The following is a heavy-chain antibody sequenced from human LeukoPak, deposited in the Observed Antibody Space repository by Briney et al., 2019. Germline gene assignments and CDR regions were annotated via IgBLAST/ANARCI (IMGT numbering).Heavy chain of an antibody. D-gene: IGHD3-3*01. CDR3: AREELRITIFGVVTPGYFDY. V-gene: IGHV4-59*12. CDR1: GGSISSYY. Sequence: SETLSLTCTVSGGSISSYYWSWIRQPPGKGLEWIGYIYYSGSTNYNPSLKSRVTISVDTSKNQFSLKLSSVTAADTAVYYCAREELRITIFGVVTPGYFDYWGQGTLVTVSS. CDR2: IYYSGST. J-gene: IGHJ4*02.